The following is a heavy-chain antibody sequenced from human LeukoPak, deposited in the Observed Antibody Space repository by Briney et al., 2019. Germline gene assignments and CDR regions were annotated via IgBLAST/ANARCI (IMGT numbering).Heavy chain of an antibody. V-gene: IGHV4-30-4*01. CDR3: ARGDYYGSGSYITAFDI. D-gene: IGHD3-10*01. J-gene: IGHJ3*02. CDR1: GVSISSGDYY. Sequence: SETLSLTCTVSGVSISSGDYYWSWIRQPPGKGLEWIGYIYYSGSTYYNPSLKSRVTISVDTSKNQFSLKLSSVTAADTAVYYCARGDYYGSGSYITAFDIWGQGTMVTVSS. CDR2: IYYSGST.